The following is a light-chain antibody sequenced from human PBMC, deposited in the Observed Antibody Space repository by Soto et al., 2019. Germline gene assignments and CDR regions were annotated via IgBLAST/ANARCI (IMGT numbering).Light chain of an antibody. CDR1: QGLVHSDGNTY. Sequence: DVVMTQSPLYLPVTLGQPATISCRSSQGLVHSDGNTYLSWFQQRPGQSPRRLIYKISNRDSGVPDRFSGSGSGTDFTLKISRVEAEDIGVYYCMQGSHWPTTFGQGTKVDIK. V-gene: IGKV2-30*02. CDR2: KIS. CDR3: MQGSHWPTT. J-gene: IGKJ1*01.